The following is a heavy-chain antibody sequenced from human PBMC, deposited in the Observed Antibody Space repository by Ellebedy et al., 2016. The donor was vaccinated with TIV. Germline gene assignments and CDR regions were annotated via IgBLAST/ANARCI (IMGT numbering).Heavy chain of an antibody. CDR1: GFTFSSYS. CDR3: ARSFYCGGDCYSSDY. CDR2: ISSSSSSI. D-gene: IGHD2-21*02. J-gene: IGHJ4*02. V-gene: IGHV3-48*02. Sequence: GESLKISCAASGFTFSSYSMNWVRQAPGKGLEWVSYISSSSSSIYYADSVKGRFTISRDNAKNSLYLQMNSLRDEDTAVYYCARSFYCGGDCYSSDYWGQGTLVTVSS.